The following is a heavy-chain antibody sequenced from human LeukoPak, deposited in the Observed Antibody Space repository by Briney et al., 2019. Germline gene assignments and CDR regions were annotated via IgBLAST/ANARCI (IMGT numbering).Heavy chain of an antibody. D-gene: IGHD3-9*01. CDR2: IKSKTDGGTT. Sequence: SGGSLRLSCAASGFTFSNAWMSWVRQAPGKGLEWVGRIKSKTDGGTTDYAAPVKGRFTISRDDSKNTLYLQMNSLKTEDTAVYYCTTEVLRYFDWLLGPSPTPYYFDYWGQGTLVTVSS. CDR1: GFTFSNAW. CDR3: TTEVLRYFDWLLGPSPTPYYFDY. J-gene: IGHJ4*02. V-gene: IGHV3-15*01.